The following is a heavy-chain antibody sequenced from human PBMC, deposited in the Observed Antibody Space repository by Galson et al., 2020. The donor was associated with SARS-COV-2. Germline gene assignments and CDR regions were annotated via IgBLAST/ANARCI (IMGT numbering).Heavy chain of an antibody. CDR3: ARDPGVCSGGSCYSSNWFDP. Sequence: SETLSLTCAVSGGSISSGGYSWSWIRQPPGKGLEWIGYIYHSGSTYYNPSLKSRVTISVDRSKNQFSLKLSSVTAADTAVYYCARDPGVCSGGSCYSSNWFDPWGQGTLVTVSS. V-gene: IGHV4-30-2*01. CDR2: IYHSGST. J-gene: IGHJ5*02. D-gene: IGHD2-15*01. CDR1: GGSISSGGYS.